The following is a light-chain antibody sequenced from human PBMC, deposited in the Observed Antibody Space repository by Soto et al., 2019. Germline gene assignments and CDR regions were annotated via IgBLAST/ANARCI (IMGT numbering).Light chain of an antibody. Sequence: QSVRSQPASVSGSPGQSITIACTGTNRDVGSYNLVSWYQQRPGEAPKLILSEVRNRPSGISYRFTGSKSGNTASLTISGLQAEDEADYYCSSYTTTSTLVFGGGTKATVL. J-gene: IGLJ3*02. CDR3: SSYTTTSTLV. V-gene: IGLV2-14*01. CDR1: NRDVGSYNL. CDR2: EVR.